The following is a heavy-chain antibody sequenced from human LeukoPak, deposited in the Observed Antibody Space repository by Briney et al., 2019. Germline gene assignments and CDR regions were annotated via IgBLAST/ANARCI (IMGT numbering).Heavy chain of an antibody. J-gene: IGHJ4*02. Sequence: SETLSLTCTVSGGSLSSHCWSWIRQPPGKGLELIGHIYYTGTTYYNPSLNSRVTISLDTSRNEFSLRLTSVTAADTAVYYCARFSSGCSTASCYLTYWGQGTLVTVSS. CDR1: GGSLSSHC. CDR2: IYYTGTT. D-gene: IGHD2-2*01. V-gene: IGHV4-59*11. CDR3: ARFSSGCSTASCYLTY.